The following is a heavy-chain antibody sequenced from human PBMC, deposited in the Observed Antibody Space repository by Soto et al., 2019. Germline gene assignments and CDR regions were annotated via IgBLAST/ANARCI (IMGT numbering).Heavy chain of an antibody. J-gene: IGHJ6*02. Sequence: QVQLVQSGAEVKKPGASVKVSCKASGYTFTSYAMHWVRQAPGQRLEWMGWINAGNGNTKYSQKFQGRVTITRDTSASTAYMELSSLRAEDTAVYYCAREVPLTVTTLYYYGMDVWGQGTTVTVSS. CDR2: INAGNGNT. D-gene: IGHD4-4*01. CDR1: GYTFTSYA. V-gene: IGHV1-3*01. CDR3: AREVPLTVTTLYYYGMDV.